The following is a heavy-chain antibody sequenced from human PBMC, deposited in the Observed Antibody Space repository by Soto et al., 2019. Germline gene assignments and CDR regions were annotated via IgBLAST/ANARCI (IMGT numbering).Heavy chain of an antibody. D-gene: IGHD2-15*01. CDR2: IKSKTDGGTT. Sequence: EVQLVESGGGLVKPGGSLRLSCAASGFTFSNAWMSWVRQAPGKGLEWVGRIKSKTDGGTTDYAAPVKGRFTISRDDSKNTLYLQMNSLKTEDTAVYYCTTEARFEFVVVVAVDNGQYWYFDLWGRGTLVTVSS. CDR3: TTEARFEFVVVVAVDNGQYWYFDL. CDR1: GFTFSNAW. V-gene: IGHV3-15*01. J-gene: IGHJ2*01.